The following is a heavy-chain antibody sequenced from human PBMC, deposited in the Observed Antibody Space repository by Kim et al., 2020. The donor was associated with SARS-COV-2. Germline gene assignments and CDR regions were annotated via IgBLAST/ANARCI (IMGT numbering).Heavy chain of an antibody. Sequence: GGSLRLSCAASGFTVSGNYMSWVRQAPGKGLEWVSVIYSGGSTYYADSVKGRFTISRDNSKNTVYLQMNSLRADDTAVYYCARDCPWGGRDSCYADGMDVWGRGTTVTVSS. CDR1: GFTVSGNY. CDR2: IYSGGST. CDR3: ARDCPWGGRDSCYADGMDV. J-gene: IGHJ6*02. V-gene: IGHV3-53*01. D-gene: IGHD2-2*01.